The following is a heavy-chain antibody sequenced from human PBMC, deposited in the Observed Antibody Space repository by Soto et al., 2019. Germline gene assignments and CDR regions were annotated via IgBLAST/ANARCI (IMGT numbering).Heavy chain of an antibody. D-gene: IGHD6-13*01. CDR3: ARISSWYYVGAVDI. CDR1: GFTFSSYW. J-gene: IGHJ3*02. V-gene: IGHV3-7*01. CDR2: IKQDGSEK. Sequence: EVQLVESGGGLVQPGGSLRLSCAASGFTFSSYWMSWVRQAPGKGLEWVANIKQDGSEKYHVDSVKGRFTISRDNAKNSLYLQMNSLRAEDTAVYYCARISSWYYVGAVDIWGQGTMVTVSS.